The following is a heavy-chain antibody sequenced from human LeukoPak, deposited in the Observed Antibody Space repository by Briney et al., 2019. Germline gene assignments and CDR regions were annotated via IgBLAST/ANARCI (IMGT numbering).Heavy chain of an antibody. J-gene: IGHJ4*02. D-gene: IGHD6-13*01. CDR2: IYSSGST. Sequence: SETLSLTCTVSGGSISSSTYYWAWIRQPPGKGLEWIGTIYSSGSTYYNPSLKSRVTISVDTSKNQFSLKLSSVTAADTAVYYCARDQGYSSSRSFDYWGQGTLVTVSS. CDR3: ARDQGYSSSRSFDY. V-gene: IGHV4-39*07. CDR1: GGSISSSTYY.